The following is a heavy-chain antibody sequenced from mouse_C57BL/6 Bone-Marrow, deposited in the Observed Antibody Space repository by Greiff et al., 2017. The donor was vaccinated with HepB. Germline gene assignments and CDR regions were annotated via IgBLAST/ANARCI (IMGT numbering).Heavy chain of an antibody. CDR2: ISDGGSYT. Sequence: EVQRVESGGGLVKPGGSLKLSCAASGFTFSSYAMSWVRQTPEKRLEWVATISDGGSYTYYPDNVKGRFTISRDNAKNNLYLQMSHLKSEDTAMYYCARSLRVGFYYAMDYWGQGTSVTVSS. CDR3: ARSLRVGFYYAMDY. J-gene: IGHJ4*01. CDR1: GFTFSSYA. V-gene: IGHV5-4*01. D-gene: IGHD1-1*01.